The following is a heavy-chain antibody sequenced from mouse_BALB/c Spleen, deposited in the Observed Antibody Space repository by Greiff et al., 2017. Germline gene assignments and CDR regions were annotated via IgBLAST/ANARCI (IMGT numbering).Heavy chain of an antibody. CDR2: INPNNGGT. J-gene: IGHJ4*01. CDR3: ARFDGPLYYYAMDY. Sequence: VQLKESGPELVKPGASVKIPCKASGYTFTDYNMDWVKQSHGKSLEWIGDINPNNGGTIYNQKFKGKATLTVDKSSSTAYMELRSLTSEDTAVYYCARFDGPLYYYAMDYWGQGTSVTVSS. V-gene: IGHV1-18*01. CDR1: GYTFTDYN. D-gene: IGHD2-3*01.